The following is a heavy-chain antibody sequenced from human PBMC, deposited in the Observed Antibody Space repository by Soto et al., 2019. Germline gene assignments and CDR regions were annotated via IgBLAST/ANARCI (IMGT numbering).Heavy chain of an antibody. V-gene: IGHV3-33*01. D-gene: IGHD2-2*01. J-gene: IGHJ6*02. CDR1: GFTFSSYG. CDR3: AREESYCSSTSCRHYGMDV. CDR2: IWYDGSNK. Sequence: QVQLVESGGGVVQPGRSPRLSCAASGFTFSSYGMHWVRQAPGKGLEWVAVIWYDGSNKYYADSVKGRFTISRDNSKNTLYLQMNSLRAEDTAVYYCAREESYCSSTSCRHYGMDVWGQGTTVTVSS.